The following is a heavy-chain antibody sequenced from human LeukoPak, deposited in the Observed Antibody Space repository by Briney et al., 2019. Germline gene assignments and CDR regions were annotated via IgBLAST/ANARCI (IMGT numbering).Heavy chain of an antibody. Sequence: GGSLRLSCAASGFTFSTYWMAWVRQAPGKGLEWVANIKEDASAKHQADSVKGRFTISRDNAQNSVYLQMSSLRGEDTAVYYCARDVGGSLDYWGQGTLVTVSS. CDR3: ARDVGGSLDY. CDR2: IKEDASAK. J-gene: IGHJ4*02. CDR1: GFTFSTYW. V-gene: IGHV3-7*01. D-gene: IGHD1-26*01.